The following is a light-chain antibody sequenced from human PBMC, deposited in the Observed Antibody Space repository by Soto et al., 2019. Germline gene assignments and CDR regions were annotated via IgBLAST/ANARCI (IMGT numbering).Light chain of an antibody. V-gene: IGLV1-51*01. CDR3: GTWDSSLTAGV. CDR1: SSNIGSHY. Sequence: QSVLTQPPSVSAAPGQKVTISCSGTSSNIGSHYVSWYQQFPRTAPKLLIYDNNQRPSGIPDRFSASKSGTSATLGITGLQPGDEADYYCGTWDSSLTAGVFGTGTKLTVL. J-gene: IGLJ1*01. CDR2: DNN.